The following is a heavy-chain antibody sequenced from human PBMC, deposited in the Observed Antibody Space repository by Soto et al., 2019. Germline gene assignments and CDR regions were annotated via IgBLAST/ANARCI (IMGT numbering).Heavy chain of an antibody. CDR2: ISSNGGST. J-gene: IGHJ6*03. D-gene: IGHD6-13*01. Sequence: PGGSLRLSCAASGFTFSSYAMHWVRQAPGKGLEYVSAISSNGGSTYYANSVKGRFTISRDNSKNTLYLQMGSLRAEDMAVYYCARAGQQLVWGYMDVWGKGTTVTVSS. V-gene: IGHV3-64*01. CDR1: GFTFSSYA. CDR3: ARAGQQLVWGYMDV.